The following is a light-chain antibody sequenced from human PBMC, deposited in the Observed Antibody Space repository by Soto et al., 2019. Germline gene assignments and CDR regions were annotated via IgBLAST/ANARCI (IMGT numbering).Light chain of an antibody. CDR3: QVWDSGSDHVV. J-gene: IGLJ2*01. Sequence: SYVLTQPPSVSVAPGKTARITCGGNNVGSKSVHWYQQKPGQAPVVVIYYDSDRPSGIPERFSGSNSGNMATLTISRVEAGDEADYSCQVWDSGSDHVVFGGGTKLTVL. CDR1: NVGSKS. V-gene: IGLV3-21*04. CDR2: YDS.